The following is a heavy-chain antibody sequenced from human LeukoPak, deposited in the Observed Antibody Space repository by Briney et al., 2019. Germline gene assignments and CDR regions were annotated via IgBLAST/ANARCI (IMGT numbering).Heavy chain of an antibody. CDR3: ARTPLFDYGDPQGGWFDP. CDR1: GGTFSSYA. Sequence: SVKVSCKASGGTFSSYAISWVRQAPGQGLEWMGRIIPILGIANYAQKFQGRVTMTRNTSISTAYMELSSLRSEDTAVYYCARTPLFDYGDPQGGWFDPWGQGTLVTVSS. CDR2: IIPILGIA. D-gene: IGHD4-17*01. V-gene: IGHV1-69*04. J-gene: IGHJ5*02.